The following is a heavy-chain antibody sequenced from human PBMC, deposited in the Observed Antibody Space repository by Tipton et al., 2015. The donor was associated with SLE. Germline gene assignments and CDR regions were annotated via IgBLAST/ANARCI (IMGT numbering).Heavy chain of an antibody. J-gene: IGHJ2*01. CDR2: ISGSGGST. V-gene: IGHV3-23*01. D-gene: IGHD6-19*01. CDR3: AKGTLDSSGISWYFDH. Sequence: SLRLSCAASGFTFSSYAMSWVRQAPGKGLEWVSDISGSGGSTYYADSVKGRFTISRDNSKNTLYLQMNSLRAEDTAVYYRAKGTLDSSGISWYFDHWGRGTLVTVSS. CDR1: GFTFSSYA.